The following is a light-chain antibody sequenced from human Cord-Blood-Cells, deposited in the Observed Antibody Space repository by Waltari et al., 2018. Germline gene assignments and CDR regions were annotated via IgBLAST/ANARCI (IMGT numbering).Light chain of an antibody. CDR1: SSTIGSNT. J-gene: IGLJ3*02. Sequence: QSVLTQPPSAPGTPGQRVTISCSGSSSTIGSNTVHSYQQLPAPAPKLLIYSNNQRPSGVPDRFSGSKSGTSASLAISGLQSEDEADYYCAAWDDSLNGWVFGGGTKLTVL. CDR2: SNN. V-gene: IGLV1-44*01. CDR3: AAWDDSLNGWV.